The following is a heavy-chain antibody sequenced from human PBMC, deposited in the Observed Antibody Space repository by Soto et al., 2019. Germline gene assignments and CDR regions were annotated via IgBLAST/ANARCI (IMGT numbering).Heavy chain of an antibody. Sequence: GGSLRLSCAASGFTFSSYAMSWVRQAPGKGLEWVSAISGSGGSTYYADSVKGRFTISRDNSKNTLYLQMNSLRAEDTAVYYCAKGRHTLTRNYYYYYMDVWGKGTTVTVSS. CDR2: ISGSGGST. V-gene: IGHV3-23*01. D-gene: IGHD3-16*01. J-gene: IGHJ6*03. CDR1: GFTFSSYA. CDR3: AKGRHTLTRNYYYYYMDV.